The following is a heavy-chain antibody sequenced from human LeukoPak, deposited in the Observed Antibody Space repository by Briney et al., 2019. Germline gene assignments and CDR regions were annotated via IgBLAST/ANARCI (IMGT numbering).Heavy chain of an antibody. V-gene: IGHV4-38-2*01. Sequence: SETLSLTCAVSGCSISSGYYWGWIRQPPGKGLEWIGSIYHSGSTYYNPSLKSRVTISVDTSKNQFSLKLSSVTAADTAVYYCARVGSGYDLFDYWGQGTLVTVSS. CDR3: ARVGSGYDLFDY. J-gene: IGHJ4*02. CDR1: GCSISSGYY. D-gene: IGHD5-12*01. CDR2: IYHSGST.